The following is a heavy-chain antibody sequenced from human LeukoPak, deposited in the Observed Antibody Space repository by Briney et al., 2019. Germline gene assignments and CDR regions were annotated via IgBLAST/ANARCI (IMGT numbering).Heavy chain of an antibody. J-gene: IGHJ4*02. V-gene: IGHV3-23*01. Sequence: GGSLRLSCAASGFTFKNYGMSWVRQAPGKGLEWVSSVSGSRGSTNYADSVTGRFTISRDNSKNTLYLQMNSLRPEDTGVYYCAKDPQDFYGSSGYRPERYWGQGTLVTVSS. CDR3: AKDPQDFYGSSGYRPERY. CDR1: GFTFKNYG. D-gene: IGHD3-22*01. CDR2: VSGSRGST.